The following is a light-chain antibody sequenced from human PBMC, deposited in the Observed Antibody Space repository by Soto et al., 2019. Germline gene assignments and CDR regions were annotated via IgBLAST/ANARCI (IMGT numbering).Light chain of an antibody. CDR3: CSYAGSYTLWV. CDR2: DVT. V-gene: IGLV2-11*01. J-gene: IGLJ3*02. CDR1: SSDVGGYNS. Sequence: QAVVTQPRSVSASPGQSVTISCTGTSSDVGGYNSVSWYQQHPDKAPKLMIYDVTKRPSGVPDRFSGSKSGNTASLTISGLQAEDEADYYCCSYAGSYTLWVFGGGTKLTVL.